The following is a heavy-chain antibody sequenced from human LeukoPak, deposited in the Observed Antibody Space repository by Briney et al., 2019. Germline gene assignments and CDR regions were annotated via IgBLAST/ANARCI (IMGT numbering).Heavy chain of an antibody. CDR2: IWYDGSNK. V-gene: IGHV3-33*06. J-gene: IGHJ4*02. CDR3: AKGLAAVEHY. D-gene: IGHD6-13*01. Sequence: PGRSLRLSCAASGFTFSSYGMHWVRQAPGKGLEWVAVIWYDGSNKYYADSVKGRFTISRDNSKNTLYLQMNSLRAEDTAVYYCAKGLAAVEHYWGQGTLVTVSS. CDR1: GFTFSSYG.